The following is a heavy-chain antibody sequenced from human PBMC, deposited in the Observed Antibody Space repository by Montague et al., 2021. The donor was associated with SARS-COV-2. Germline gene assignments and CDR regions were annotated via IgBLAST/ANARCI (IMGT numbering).Heavy chain of an antibody. J-gene: IGHJ6*02. V-gene: IGHV4-34*01. CDR1: GGSFSGYY. Sequence: SETLSLTCAVYGGSFSGYYWSWIRQPPGKGLEWIGEINHSGSTNYNPSLKSRVTISVDTSKNQFSLKLSSVTAADTAVYYCARGGTVTTFYYSYYGMDVWGQGTTVTVSS. CDR3: ARGGTVTTFYYSYYGMDV. D-gene: IGHD4-17*01. CDR2: INHSGST.